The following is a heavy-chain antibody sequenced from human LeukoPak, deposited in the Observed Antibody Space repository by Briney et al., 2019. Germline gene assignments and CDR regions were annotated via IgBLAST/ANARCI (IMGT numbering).Heavy chain of an antibody. V-gene: IGHV4-59*08. CDR3: ARLPKTYDFWSPYYAY. CDR1: GGSISSYY. CDR2: IYHSGNT. J-gene: IGHJ4*02. Sequence: SETLSLTCTVSGGSISSYYWSWIRQPPGKGLEWIGYIYHSGNTHYNPSLKSRVTISLDTSKNQLSLKLTSVTAADTALYYCARLPKTYDFWSPYYAYWGQGTLVTVSS. D-gene: IGHD3-3*01.